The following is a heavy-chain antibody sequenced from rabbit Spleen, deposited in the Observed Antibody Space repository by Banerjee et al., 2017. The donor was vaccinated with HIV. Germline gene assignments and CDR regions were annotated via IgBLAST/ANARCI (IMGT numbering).Heavy chain of an antibody. J-gene: IGHJ6*01. D-gene: IGHD1-1*01. CDR2: IYNGDGST. Sequence: QSLEESGGDLVKPGASLTLTCIASGVSFSGDSYMCWVRQAPGKGLEWIACIYNGDGSTYYASWVNGRFTISKTSSTTVTLQMTSLTAADTATYFCARDTSSSFSSYGMDLWGQGTLVTVS. CDR3: ARDTSSSFSSYGMDL. CDR1: GVSFSGDSY. V-gene: IGHV1S40*01.